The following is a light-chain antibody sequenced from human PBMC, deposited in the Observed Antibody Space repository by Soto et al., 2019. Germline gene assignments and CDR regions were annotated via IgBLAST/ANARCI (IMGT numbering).Light chain of an antibody. Sequence: EIVLTQSPATLSLSPEERATLSCRASHSISNYLAWYQQKPGQAPRLLIYDASTRATGIPARFSGSGSGTDFTLTISSLEPEDFAVYYCQQRSDWITVGQGTRLEIK. CDR2: DAS. V-gene: IGKV3-11*01. CDR1: HSISNY. CDR3: QQRSDWIT. J-gene: IGKJ5*01.